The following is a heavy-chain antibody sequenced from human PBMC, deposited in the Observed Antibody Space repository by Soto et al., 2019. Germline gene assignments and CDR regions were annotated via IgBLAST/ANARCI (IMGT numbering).Heavy chain of an antibody. CDR2: IHYSGST. CDR3: ASFLTLYGSGAVSRTRWFDP. CDR1: GGSISSGGYY. J-gene: IGHJ5*02. Sequence: QVQLQESGPGLVKPSQTLSLTCTVSGGSISSGGYYWSWIRQHPGKGLEWIGYIHYSGSTYYNPSLKSRVTISVDTSKNQFSLKLSSVTAADTAVYYCASFLTLYGSGAVSRTRWFDPWGQGTLVTVSS. D-gene: IGHD3-10*01. V-gene: IGHV4-31*03.